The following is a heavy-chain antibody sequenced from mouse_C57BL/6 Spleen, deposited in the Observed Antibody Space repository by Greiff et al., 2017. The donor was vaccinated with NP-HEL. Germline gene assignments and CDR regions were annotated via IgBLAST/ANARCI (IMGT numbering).Heavy chain of an antibody. V-gene: IGHV2-9*01. J-gene: IGHJ1*03. Sequence: VKLVESGPGLVASSQSLSITCTASGFSLISYGVDWVRQPPGKGLEWLGVIWGGGSTNYNSALMSRLSISKDNSKSQVFLKMNSLQTDDTAMDYCAERTVTGTDWYFDVWGTGTTVTVSS. D-gene: IGHD4-1*01. CDR1: GFSLISYG. CDR2: IWGGGST. CDR3: AERTVTGTDWYFDV.